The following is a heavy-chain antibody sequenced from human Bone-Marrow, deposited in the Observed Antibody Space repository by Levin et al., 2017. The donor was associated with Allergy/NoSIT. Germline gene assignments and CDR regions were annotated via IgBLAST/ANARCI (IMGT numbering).Heavy chain of an antibody. D-gene: IGHD3-22*01. Sequence: GESLKISCAASGFIFSNYAMNWVRQAPGKGLEWVSQISGSGGNTHYADSVKGRFTFSRDNSKNTLYLQMNSLRAEDTAVYYCAGYDTSAYHSPFDFWGQGTLVTVSS. J-gene: IGHJ4*02. CDR1: GFIFSNYA. CDR2: ISGSGGNT. CDR3: AGYDTSAYHSPFDF. V-gene: IGHV3-23*01.